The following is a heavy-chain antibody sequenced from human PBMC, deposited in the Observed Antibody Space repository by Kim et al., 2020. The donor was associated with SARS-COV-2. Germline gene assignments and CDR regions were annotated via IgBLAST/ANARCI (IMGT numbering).Heavy chain of an antibody. V-gene: IGHV3-15*01. Sequence: KDYAATVKGRFTISRDDSKNTLYLQMNSLKTEDTAVYYCTTDGYNWNYDYWGQGTLVTVSS. J-gene: IGHJ4*02. CDR3: TTDGYNWNYDY. D-gene: IGHD1-7*01. CDR2: K.